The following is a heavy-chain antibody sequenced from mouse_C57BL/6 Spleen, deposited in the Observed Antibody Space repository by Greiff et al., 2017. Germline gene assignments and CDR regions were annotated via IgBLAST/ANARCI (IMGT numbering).Heavy chain of an antibody. CDR1: GYTFTDYE. D-gene: IGHD2-2*01. CDR2: IDPETGGT. Sequence: VQLQQSGAELVRPGASVTLSCKASGYTFTDYEMHWVKQTPVHGLEWIGAIDPETGGTAYNQKFKGKAILTADKSSSTAYMELRSLTSEDSAVYYCTLRLPEVVAYWGQGTLVTVSA. CDR3: TLRLPEVVAY. J-gene: IGHJ3*01. V-gene: IGHV1-15*01.